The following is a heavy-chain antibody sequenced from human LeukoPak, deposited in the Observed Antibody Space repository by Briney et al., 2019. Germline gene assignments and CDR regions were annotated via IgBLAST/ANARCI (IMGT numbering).Heavy chain of an antibody. J-gene: IGHJ4*02. Sequence: PSETLSLTCTVSGGSISYYYWSWIRQPPGKGLQWIGYVYYSGSTNYNPSLKSRVTISVDTSKNQFSLKLNSVTAADTAVYYCARLMVLWFGESLDYFDYWGQGTLVTVSS. V-gene: IGHV4-59*12. CDR3: ARLMVLWFGESLDYFDY. CDR2: VYYSGST. D-gene: IGHD3-10*01. CDR1: GGSISYYY.